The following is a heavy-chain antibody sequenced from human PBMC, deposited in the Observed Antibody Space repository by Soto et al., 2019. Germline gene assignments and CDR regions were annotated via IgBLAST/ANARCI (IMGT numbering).Heavy chain of an antibody. CDR2: ISGSGGST. D-gene: IGHD2-15*01. V-gene: IGHV3-23*01. Sequence: EVQLLESGGGLVQPGGSLRLSCAASGFTFSSYAMSWVRQAPGKGLEWVSAISGSGGSTYYADSVKGRFTISRDNSKNTLYLQMNSLRAEDTAVYYCAKGLVVAAPVGYYFDYWGQGTLVTVSS. CDR3: AKGLVVAAPVGYYFDY. J-gene: IGHJ4*02. CDR1: GFTFSSYA.